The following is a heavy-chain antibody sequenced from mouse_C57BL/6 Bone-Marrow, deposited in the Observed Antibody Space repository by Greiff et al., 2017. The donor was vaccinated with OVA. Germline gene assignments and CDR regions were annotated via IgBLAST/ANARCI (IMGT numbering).Heavy chain of an antibody. J-gene: IGHJ2*01. Sequence: EVKVEESGGGLVKPGGSLKLSCAASGFTFSDYGMHWVRQAPEKGLEWVAYISSGSSTIYYADTVKGRFTISRDNAKNTLFLQMTSLRSEDTAMYYCARSYGYDCDYWGQGTTLTVSS. CDR2: ISSGSSTI. V-gene: IGHV5-17*01. D-gene: IGHD2-2*01. CDR1: GFTFSDYG. CDR3: ARSYGYDCDY.